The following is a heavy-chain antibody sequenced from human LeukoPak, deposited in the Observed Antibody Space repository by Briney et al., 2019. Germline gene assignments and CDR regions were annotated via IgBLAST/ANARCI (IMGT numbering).Heavy chain of an antibody. CDR2: IYPSDCEK. J-gene: IGHJ5*02. CDR1: GYIFNTFY. CDR3: ARLIYYRSGRTYFFDP. Sequence: RHGDSLKISSEGAGYIFNTFYIGWGRQTAERRLEWMGNIYPSDCEKKYKPSCQSQVTLSVYKYINTAYLRLSSLKASDTAIYYCARLIYYRSGRTYFFDPWRQGTQVRVSS. V-gene: IGHV5-51*01. D-gene: IGHD3-10*01.